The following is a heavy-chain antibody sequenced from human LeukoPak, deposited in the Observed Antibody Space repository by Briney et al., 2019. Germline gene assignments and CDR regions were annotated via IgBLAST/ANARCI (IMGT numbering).Heavy chain of an antibody. Sequence: GASVKVSCKASGYTFTAYYIHWVRQAPGQGLEWMGWIDTNTGATKYVQKFQGRVTITRDTSTGTAYMELSSLISGDTALYYCASEAFCAGGSCNVQRVASWGPGTLVTVSS. CDR3: ASEAFCAGGSCNVQRVAS. D-gene: IGHD2-8*02. V-gene: IGHV1-2*02. CDR1: GYTFTAYY. J-gene: IGHJ4*02. CDR2: IDTNTGAT.